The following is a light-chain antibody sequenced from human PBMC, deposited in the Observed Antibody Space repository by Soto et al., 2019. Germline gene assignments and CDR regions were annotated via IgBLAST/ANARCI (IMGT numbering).Light chain of an antibody. CDR3: QQRSNWPPKYT. J-gene: IGKJ2*01. Sequence: EIVLTQSPATLSLSPGERATLSCRASQSVSSYLAWYQQKPGQAPRLLIYVASNWATGIPARFSGSGSGTDYTLTISSLEPEDFAVYYCQQRSNWPPKYTFGQETKLEIK. CDR2: VAS. V-gene: IGKV3-11*01. CDR1: QSVSSY.